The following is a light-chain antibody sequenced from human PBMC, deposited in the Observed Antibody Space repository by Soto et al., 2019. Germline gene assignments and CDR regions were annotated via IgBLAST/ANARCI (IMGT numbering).Light chain of an antibody. CDR3: SSYTSSSTLV. CDR1: SSDVGGYNY. Sequence: QSALTQPASVSGSPGQSITISCTGTSSDVGGYNYVSWYQQHPGKAPKLGIYEVSNRPSGVSNRFSGSKSGNTASLTISGLQAEDEADYYCSSYTSSSTLVFGPGTKVTVL. V-gene: IGLV2-14*01. J-gene: IGLJ1*01. CDR2: EVS.